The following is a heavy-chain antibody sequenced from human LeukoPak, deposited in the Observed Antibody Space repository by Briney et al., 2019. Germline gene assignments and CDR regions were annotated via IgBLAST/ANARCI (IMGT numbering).Heavy chain of an antibody. D-gene: IGHD2-2*01. CDR1: GFTFSSFS. V-gene: IGHV3-48*01. CDR3: ARVVVPSEGAFDI. CDR2: ITGSSSTI. J-gene: IGHJ3*02. Sequence: PGGSLRLSCAASGFTFSSFSMNWVRQAPGKGLEWVSFITGSSSTIYYADSVKGRFTISRDNAKNSLYLQMNSLRAEDTAVYYCARVVVPSEGAFDIWGQGTMVTVSS.